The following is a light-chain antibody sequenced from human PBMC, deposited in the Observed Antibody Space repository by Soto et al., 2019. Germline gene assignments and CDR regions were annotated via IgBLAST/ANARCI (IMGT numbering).Light chain of an antibody. CDR1: NSDVGSYNL. V-gene: IGLV2-23*02. CDR3: CSYAGSSTQSYV. J-gene: IGLJ1*01. CDR2: EVS. Sequence: ARTEAASFCCPSGPSNNNSCTGTNSDVGSYNLVSWYQQHPGKAPKVIIYEVSERPSGVSDRFSGSKSGNTASLMISGLQAEDEADYYCCSYAGSSTQSYVFGSGTKVTVL.